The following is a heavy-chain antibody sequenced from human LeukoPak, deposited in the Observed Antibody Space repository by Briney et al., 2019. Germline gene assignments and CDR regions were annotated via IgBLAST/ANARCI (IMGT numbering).Heavy chain of an antibody. Sequence: ASVKVSCKASGYTFTSYYMHWVRQAPGQGLEWMGIINPSGGSTNYAQKFQGRVTMTRDTSTSTVYMELSSLRSDDTAVYYCARGGLIVGATTPFQYWGQGTLVTVSS. CDR2: INPSGGST. CDR1: GYTFTSYY. J-gene: IGHJ4*02. V-gene: IGHV1-46*01. CDR3: ARGGLIVGATTPFQY. D-gene: IGHD1-26*01.